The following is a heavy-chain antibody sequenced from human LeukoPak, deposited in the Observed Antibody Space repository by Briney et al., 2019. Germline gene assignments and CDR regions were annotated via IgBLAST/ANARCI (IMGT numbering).Heavy chain of an antibody. D-gene: IGHD4-23*01. V-gene: IGHV4-59*01. CDR2: IYYSGST. CDR1: GGSISSYY. Sequence: SETLSLTCTVSGGSISSYYWSWIRQPPGKGLEWIGYIYYSGSTNYNSSLKSRVTISVDTSKNQFSLKLSSVTAADTAVYYCARDGDYGGGFDYWGQGTLVTVSS. J-gene: IGHJ4*02. CDR3: ARDGDYGGGFDY.